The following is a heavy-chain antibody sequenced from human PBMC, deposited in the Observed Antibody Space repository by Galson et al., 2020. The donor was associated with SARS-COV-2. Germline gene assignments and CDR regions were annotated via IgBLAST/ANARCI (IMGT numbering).Heavy chain of an antibody. CDR1: GFTFDDYG. D-gene: IGHD6-19*01. CDR3: ARVYSSGWSNQYYFDY. J-gene: IGHJ4*02. Sequence: GESLKISCAASGFTFDDYGMSWVRQAPGKGLEWVSGINWNGGSTGYADSVKGRFTISRDNAKNSLYLQMNSLRAEDTALYHCARVYSSGWSNQYYFDYWGQGTLVTISS. CDR2: INWNGGST. V-gene: IGHV3-20*01.